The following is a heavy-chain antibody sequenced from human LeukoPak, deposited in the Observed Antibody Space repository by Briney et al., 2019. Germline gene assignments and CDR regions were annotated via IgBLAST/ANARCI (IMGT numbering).Heavy chain of an antibody. CDR1: GGTFSSYA. V-gene: IGHV1-18*01. J-gene: IGHJ6*03. CDR3: ARGRDSSGYYYLRYYYYYYMDV. D-gene: IGHD3-22*01. Sequence: ASVKVSCKASGGTFSSYAISWVRQAHGQGLEWMGWISAYNGNTNYAQKLQGRVTMTTDTSTSTAYMELRSLRSDDTAVYYCARGRDSSGYYYLRYYYYYYMDVWGKGTTVTVSS. CDR2: ISAYNGNT.